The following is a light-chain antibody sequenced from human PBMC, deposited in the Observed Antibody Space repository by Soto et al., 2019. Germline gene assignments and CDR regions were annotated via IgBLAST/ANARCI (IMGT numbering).Light chain of an antibody. CDR3: QQSDRTPLT. J-gene: IGKJ4*01. CDR2: ATY. CDR1: QSINY. Sequence: DIQMTQSPSSLSASVGDRVTITCRASQSINYLNWYQQESGKAPKLLIYATYNLQSGVPSRFSGSGSGTDFTLTSSDLQREDFATYYCQQSDRTPLTFGGGTKVEI. V-gene: IGKV1-39*01.